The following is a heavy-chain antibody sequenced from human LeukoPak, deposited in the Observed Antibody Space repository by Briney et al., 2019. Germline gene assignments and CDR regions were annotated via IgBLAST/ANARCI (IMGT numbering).Heavy chain of an antibody. V-gene: IGHV3-49*04. J-gene: IGHJ4*02. CDR2: IRSKAYGGTT. Sequence: PGGSLRLSCTASGFTFGDYAMSWVRQAPGKGLEWVGFIRSKAYGGTTEYAASVKGRFTISRDDSKSIAYLQMNSLKTEDTAVYYCTRGLGWLLYFDYWGQGTLVTISS. CDR3: TRGLGWLLYFDY. CDR1: GFTFGDYA. D-gene: IGHD3-3*01.